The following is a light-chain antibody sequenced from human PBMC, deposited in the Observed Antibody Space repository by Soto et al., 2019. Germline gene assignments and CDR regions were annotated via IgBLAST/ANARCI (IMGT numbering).Light chain of an antibody. V-gene: IGLV2-14*01. J-gene: IGLJ3*02. Sequence: QSVLTQPASVSGSPGRSITISCTGTSSDVGGYNYVSWYQQHPGKAPKLMIYEVSNRPSGVSNRFSGSKSGNTASLTISGLQAEDEADYYCSSYTSSSTFGVFGGGTKVTVL. CDR3: SSYTSSSTFGV. CDR1: SSDVGGYNY. CDR2: EVS.